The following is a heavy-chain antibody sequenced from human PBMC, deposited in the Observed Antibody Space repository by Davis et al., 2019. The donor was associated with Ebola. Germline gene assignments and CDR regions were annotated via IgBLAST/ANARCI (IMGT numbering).Heavy chain of an antibody. CDR2: ISSSGSTT. CDR3: ARASHYYYGMDV. Sequence: GESLKISCAASGFTFSSYSMNWVRQAPGKGLEWVSYISSSGSTTYYADSVKGRFTISRDNSKNTLYLQMNSLRAEDTAVYYCARASHYYYGMDVWGQGTTVTVSS. V-gene: IGHV3-48*01. J-gene: IGHJ6*02. CDR1: GFTFSSYS.